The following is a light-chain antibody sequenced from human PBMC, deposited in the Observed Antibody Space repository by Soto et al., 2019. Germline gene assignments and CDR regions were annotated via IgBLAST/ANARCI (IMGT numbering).Light chain of an antibody. V-gene: IGLV1-44*01. J-gene: IGLJ2*01. CDR1: SSNIWSIT. CDR2: SNN. Sequence: QSVLTQPPSASGTPGQRVTISCSGSSSNIWSITVNWYQQLPGTAPKFVIYSNNQRPSGVPDLFSGSKSGTSASLAISGFQSEDEADYYCVAWDESLNGYGAFGGGTKVTVL. CDR3: VAWDESLNGYGA.